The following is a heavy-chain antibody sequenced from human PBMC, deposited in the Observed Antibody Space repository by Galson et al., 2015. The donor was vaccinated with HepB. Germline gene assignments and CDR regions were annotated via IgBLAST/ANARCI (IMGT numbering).Heavy chain of an antibody. CDR2: IHYSGKH. Sequence: TLSLTCTVSGGSISSDDFFWTWIRQHPGGGLEWVRFIHYSGKHYYNPSPKSRLIISVDTSKNQFSLRLSSVTAADTAVYYCVRVGRHFRSMDDWGQGTTVTVSS. V-gene: IGHV4-31*03. J-gene: IGHJ6*02. D-gene: IGHD3-3*02. CDR1: GGSISSDDFF. CDR3: VRVGRHFRSMDD.